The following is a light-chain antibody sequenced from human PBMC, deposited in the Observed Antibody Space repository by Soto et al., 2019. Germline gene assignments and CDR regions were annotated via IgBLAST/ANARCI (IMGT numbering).Light chain of an antibody. J-gene: IGKJ3*01. CDR3: QQYGSSPGVFP. CDR2: GAS. CDR1: QSVSSSY. Sequence: EIVLTQSPGTLSLSPGERATLSCRASQSVSSSYLAWYQQKPGQAPRLLIYGASSRATGIPDRFSGSGSGTDFTLTISRLEPEDFAVYYCQQYGSSPGVFPFGPGTKVDIK. V-gene: IGKV3-20*01.